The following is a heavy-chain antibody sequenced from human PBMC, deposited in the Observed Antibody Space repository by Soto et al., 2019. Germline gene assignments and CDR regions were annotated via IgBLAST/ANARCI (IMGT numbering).Heavy chain of an antibody. CDR1: GFTFDDYT. Sequence: GGSLRLSCAASGFTFDDYTMHWVRQAPGKGLEWVSLISWDGGSTYYADSVKGRFTISRDNSKNSLYLQMNSLRTEDTALYYCAKDGESRGDYYYGMDVWGQGTTVTVSS. CDR3: AKDGESRGDYYYGMDV. CDR2: ISWDGGST. J-gene: IGHJ6*02. D-gene: IGHD6-19*01. V-gene: IGHV3-43*01.